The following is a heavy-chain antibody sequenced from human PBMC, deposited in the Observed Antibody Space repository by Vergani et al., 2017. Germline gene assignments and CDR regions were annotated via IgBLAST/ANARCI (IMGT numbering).Heavy chain of an antibody. CDR3: ARSREWLPIDY. CDR1: GGSISSYY. V-gene: IGHV4-59*08. J-gene: IGHJ4*02. D-gene: IGHD3-3*01. Sequence: QVQLQESGPGLVKPSETLSLTCTVSGGSISSYYWSWIRQPPGKGLEWIGYIYYRGSTNYNPSLKSRVTISVDTSKNQFSLNLSSVTAADTAVYYCARSREWLPIDYWGQGTLVTVSS. CDR2: IYYRGST.